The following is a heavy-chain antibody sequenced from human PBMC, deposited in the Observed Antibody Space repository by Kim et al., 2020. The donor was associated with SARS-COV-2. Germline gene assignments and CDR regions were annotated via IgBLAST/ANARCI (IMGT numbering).Heavy chain of an antibody. CDR3: ARDGFDY. Sequence: NSGGTNYAQKLQGRVTMTRDTSISTAYMELSRLRSDDTAVYYCARDGFDYWGQGTLVTVSS. V-gene: IGHV1-2*02. CDR2: NSGGT. J-gene: IGHJ4*02.